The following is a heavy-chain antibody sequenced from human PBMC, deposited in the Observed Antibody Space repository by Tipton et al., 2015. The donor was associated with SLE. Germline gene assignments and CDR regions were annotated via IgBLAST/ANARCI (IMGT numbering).Heavy chain of an antibody. D-gene: IGHD6-13*01. CDR3: ARVPPLDSSTWYVKDYYYVMDV. CDR1: GFTFSSYA. J-gene: IGHJ6*02. CDR2: ISGSGGST. V-gene: IGHV3-23*01. Sequence: GSLRLSCAASGFTFSSYAMSWVRQAPGKGLEWVSAISGSGGSTYYADSVKGRFTISRDNAKNSLYLQMNSLRAEDTAVYYCARVPPLDSSTWYVKDYYYVMDVWGQGTTVTVSS.